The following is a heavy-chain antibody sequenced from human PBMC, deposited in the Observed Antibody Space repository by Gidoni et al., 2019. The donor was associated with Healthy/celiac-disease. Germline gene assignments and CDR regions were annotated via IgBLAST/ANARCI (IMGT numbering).Heavy chain of an antibody. J-gene: IGHJ6*02. CDR1: GGTFSSYA. CDR2: IIPIFGTA. CDR3: ARSSLGIVVVPAATPQDGMDV. V-gene: IGHV1-69*06. Sequence: QVQLVQSGAEVKKPGSSVKVSCKASGGTFSSYAISWVRQAPGQGLEWMGGIIPIFGTANYAQKFQGRVTITADKSTSTAYMELSSLRSEDTAVYYCARSSLGIVVVPAATPQDGMDVWGQGTTVTVSS. D-gene: IGHD2-2*01.